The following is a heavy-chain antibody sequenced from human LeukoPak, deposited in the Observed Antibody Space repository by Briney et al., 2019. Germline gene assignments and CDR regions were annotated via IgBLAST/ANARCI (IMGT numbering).Heavy chain of an antibody. D-gene: IGHD6-13*01. CDR1: GGTFNSYA. J-gene: IGHJ5*02. V-gene: IGHV1-69*06. CDR2: IIPIFGTT. CDR3: ARVPLQGGYSSSWYVPGSWFDP. Sequence: AASVKVSCKASGGTFNSYAISWVRQAPGQGLEWMGGIIPIFGTTNYARKFRGRVTLTADKSTRTAYMELSSLRSEDTAVYYCARVPLQGGYSSSWYVPGSWFDPWGQGTLVTVSS.